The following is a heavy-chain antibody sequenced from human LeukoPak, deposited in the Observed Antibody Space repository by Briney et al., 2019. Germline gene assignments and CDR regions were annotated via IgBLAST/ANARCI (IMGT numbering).Heavy chain of an antibody. CDR3: ANAQDYYDSSGYDFDY. Sequence: GGSLRLSCAASGFTFSSYGMHWVRQAPGKGLEWVAFIRYDGSNKYYADSVKGRFTISRDNSKNTLYLQMNSLRAEDTAVYYCANAQDYYDSSGYDFDYWGQGTLVTVSS. CDR1: GFTFSSYG. V-gene: IGHV3-30*02. J-gene: IGHJ4*02. CDR2: IRYDGSNK. D-gene: IGHD3-22*01.